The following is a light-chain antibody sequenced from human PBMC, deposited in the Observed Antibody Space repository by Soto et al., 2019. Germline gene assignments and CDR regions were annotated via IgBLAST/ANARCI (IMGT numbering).Light chain of an antibody. V-gene: IGKV1-5*03. CDR2: KAS. Sequence: DIQMTQSPSTLSASVGDRVTITCRASQSISSWLAWYQQKPGKAPKLLIYKASSVESGVPSRFSGSGSGTEFTLTIISLQPDDFATYYCQQYNSYSWTFGQGTKVEIK. CDR3: QQYNSYSWT. CDR1: QSISSW. J-gene: IGKJ1*01.